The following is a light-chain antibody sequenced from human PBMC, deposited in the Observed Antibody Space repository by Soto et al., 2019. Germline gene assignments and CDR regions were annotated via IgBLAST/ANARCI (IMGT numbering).Light chain of an antibody. CDR3: CSYAGRYTWV. CDR2: DFN. CDR1: SSDVGAYNF. Sequence: QSALTQPRSVSGSPGQSVFISCTGTSSDVGAYNFVSWYQQHPGKVPKLIIYDFNKRPSGVPDRFSGSKSGNTASLTISGLQAEDEGDFYCCSYAGRYTWVFGGGTKVTVL. J-gene: IGLJ3*02. V-gene: IGLV2-11*01.